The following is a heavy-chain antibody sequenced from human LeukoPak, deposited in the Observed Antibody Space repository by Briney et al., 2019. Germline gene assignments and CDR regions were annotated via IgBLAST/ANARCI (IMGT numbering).Heavy chain of an antibody. J-gene: IGHJ4*02. CDR3: ARDWDYDILAGYDS. D-gene: IGHD3-9*01. CDR1: GGTYSSYA. CDR2: IIPILGIA. Sequence: GSSYKVESNASGGTYSSYAISRARQEPKQKLEWMRRIIPILGIANYAQKFQGRVTITADKSTSTAYMELSSLRSEDTAVYYCARDWDYDILAGYDSWGQGTLVTVSS. V-gene: IGHV1-69*04.